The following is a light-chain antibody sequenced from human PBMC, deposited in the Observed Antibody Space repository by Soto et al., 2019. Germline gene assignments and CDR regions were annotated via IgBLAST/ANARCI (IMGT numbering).Light chain of an antibody. V-gene: IGKV3-15*01. CDR1: QSVRDN. J-gene: IGKJ5*01. CDR3: QQSYSTPFT. Sequence: EILLTQSPGALAVSPGEVATLSCRASQSVRDNLAWYQQKPGQAPRLLIYGASTRATGIPASFSGSGSGAEFTLTISSLQPEDFATYYCQQSYSTPFTFGQGTRLEIK. CDR2: GAS.